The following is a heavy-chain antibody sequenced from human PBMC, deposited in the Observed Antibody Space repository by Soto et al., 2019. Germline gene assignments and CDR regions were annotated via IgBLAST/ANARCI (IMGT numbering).Heavy chain of an antibody. V-gene: IGHV4-34*01. D-gene: IGHD5-12*01. CDR2: INHSGST. CDR3: ARSGYSGYDYVVGY. Sequence: SETLSLTCAVYGGSFSGYYWSWIRQPPGKGLEWIGEINHSGSTNYNPSLKSRVTISVDTSKNQFSLKLSSVTAADTAVYYCARSGYSGYDYVVGYWGQGTLVTVSS. CDR1: GGSFSGYY. J-gene: IGHJ4*02.